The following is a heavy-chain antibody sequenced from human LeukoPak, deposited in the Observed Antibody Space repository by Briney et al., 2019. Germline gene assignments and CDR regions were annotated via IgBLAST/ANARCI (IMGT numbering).Heavy chain of an antibody. CDR1: GFTFDDYA. CDR3: AKAGYGSSWYRYYYYYMDV. J-gene: IGHJ6*03. V-gene: IGHV3-43*02. D-gene: IGHD6-13*01. CDR2: ISGDGGST. Sequence: PGGSLRLSCAASGFTFDDYAMHWARQAPGKGLEWVSLISGDGGSTYYADSMKGRFTISRDNSKNSLYLQMNSLRTEATALYYCAKAGYGSSWYRYYYYYMDVWGKGTTVTVSS.